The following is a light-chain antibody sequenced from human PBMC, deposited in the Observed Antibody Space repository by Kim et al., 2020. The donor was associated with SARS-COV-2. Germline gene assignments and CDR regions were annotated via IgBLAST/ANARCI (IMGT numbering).Light chain of an antibody. J-gene: IGKJ2*02. CDR3: QQSYSTPRT. CDR1: QSISSY. V-gene: IGKV1-39*01. CDR2: AAS. Sequence: SASVGDRVSITCRASQSISSYLNWYQQKPGKAPKLLIYAASSLQSGVPSRFSGSGSGTDFTLTISSLQPEDFATYYCQQSYSTPRTFGQGTKLEI.